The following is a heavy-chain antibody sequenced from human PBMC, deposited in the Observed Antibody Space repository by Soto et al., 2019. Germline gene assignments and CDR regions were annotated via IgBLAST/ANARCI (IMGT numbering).Heavy chain of an antibody. CDR3: ARDLSGSYSFDY. J-gene: IGHJ4*02. V-gene: IGHV1-69*08. Sequence: QVQLVQSGAAVKKPGSSVKVSCKASGGTFSSYTISWVRQAPGQGLEWMGRIIPILGIANYAQKFQGRVTITADKSTSTAYMELSSLRSEDTAVYYCARDLSGSYSFDYWGQGTLVTVSS. CDR2: IIPILGIA. D-gene: IGHD1-26*01. CDR1: GGTFSSYT.